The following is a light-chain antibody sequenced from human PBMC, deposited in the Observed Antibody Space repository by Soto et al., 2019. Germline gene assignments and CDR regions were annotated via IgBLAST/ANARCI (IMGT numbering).Light chain of an antibody. CDR2: DAS. J-gene: IGKJ3*01. Sequence: EIVLTQSPATLSLSPGERATLSCRASQSVSSYLAWYQHKPGQAPRLLIYDASNRATGIPARFSGSGSGTDFTLTISSLEPEDFTAYYCQQRYSWPTFGPGTKV. CDR1: QSVSSY. CDR3: QQRYSWPT. V-gene: IGKV3-11*01.